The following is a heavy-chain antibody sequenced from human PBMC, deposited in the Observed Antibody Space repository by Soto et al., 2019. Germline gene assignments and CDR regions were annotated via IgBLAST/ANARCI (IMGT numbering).Heavy chain of an antibody. V-gene: IGHV1-69*13. J-gene: IGHJ6*02. CDR2: IIPIFGTA. Sequence: GASVKVSCKASGGTFSSYAISWVRQAPGQGLEWMGGIIPIFGTANYAQKFQGRVTITADESTSTAYMELSSLRSEDTAVYYCARVRGYSSSWQRYYYYYGMDVWGQGTTVTVSS. CDR3: ARVRGYSSSWQRYYYYYGMDV. D-gene: IGHD6-13*01. CDR1: GGTFSSYA.